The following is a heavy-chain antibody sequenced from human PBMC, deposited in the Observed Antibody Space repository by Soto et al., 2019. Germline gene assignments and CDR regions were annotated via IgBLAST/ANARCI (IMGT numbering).Heavy chain of an antibody. Sequence: QVQLVQSGAEVKKPGSSVKVSCKASGGTFSSYTISWVRQAPGQGLEWMGRIIPILGIANYAQKFQGRVTITADKSTSTAYMELSRLRSEDTAVYYCARDVVAYYYGSGSSYFDYWGQGTLVTVSS. J-gene: IGHJ4*02. CDR1: GGTFSSYT. CDR3: ARDVVAYYYGSGSSYFDY. CDR2: IIPILGIA. V-gene: IGHV1-69*08. D-gene: IGHD3-10*01.